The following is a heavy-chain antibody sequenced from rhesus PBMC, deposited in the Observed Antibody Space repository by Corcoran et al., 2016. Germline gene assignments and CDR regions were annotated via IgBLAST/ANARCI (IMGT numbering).Heavy chain of an antibody. CDR3: AREPASYNFWSGYYGLDS. CDR2: ISGSGGRT. D-gene: IGHD3-3*01. CDR1: GGPISRNY. Sequence: QLQLQESGPGLVKPSETPYLTFAVSGGPISRNYWSWIRPPPGKGREGLGRISGSGGRTDYNPSLKSRVTLSTDPSKNQFSLKLSSVTAADTAVYYCAREPASYNFWSGYYGLDSWGQGVVVTVSS. J-gene: IGHJ6*01. V-gene: IGHV4-173*01.